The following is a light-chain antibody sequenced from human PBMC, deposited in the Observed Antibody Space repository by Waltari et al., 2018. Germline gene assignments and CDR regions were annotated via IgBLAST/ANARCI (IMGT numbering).Light chain of an antibody. Sequence: QSVLTQPPSVSGAPGQRVTISCSGSNSNIGAPSDVHWYQQLPGSAPKLLIHSGTPPPSDVPDRFSASKSGRSATLAIAGLQAEDGAVYYCQSFDNALGAYVFGTGTTVIVL. V-gene: IGLV1-40*01. J-gene: IGLJ1*01. CDR2: SGT. CDR3: QSFDNALGAYV. CDR1: NSNIGAPSD.